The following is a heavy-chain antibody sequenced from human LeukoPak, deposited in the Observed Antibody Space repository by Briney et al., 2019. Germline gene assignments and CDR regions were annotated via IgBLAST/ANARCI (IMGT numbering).Heavy chain of an antibody. V-gene: IGHV4-4*02. CDR2: IYHSGST. D-gene: IGHD6-19*01. CDR1: GGSISSSNW. CDR3: ARFEGRLVLRYYYGMDV. J-gene: IGHJ6*02. Sequence: SGTLSLTCAVSGGSISSSNWWSWVRQPPGKGLEWIGEIYHSGSTYYDPSLKSRVTISVDKSKNQFSLKLSSVTAADTAVYYCARFEGRLVLRYYYGMDVWGQGTTVTVSS.